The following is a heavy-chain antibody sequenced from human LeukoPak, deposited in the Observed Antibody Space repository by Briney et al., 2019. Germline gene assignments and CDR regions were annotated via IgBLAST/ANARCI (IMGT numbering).Heavy chain of an antibody. Sequence: SETLSLTCAVYGGSFSGYYWSWISQPPGKGLEWIGEINHNGSTNYNPSLKSRVTISVDTSKNQFSLKLSSVTAADTAVYYCARAKLKLRPMDVWGKGTTVTVSS. CDR1: GGSFSGYY. CDR3: ARAKLKLRPMDV. D-gene: IGHD3-3*01. V-gene: IGHV4-34*01. CDR2: INHNGST. J-gene: IGHJ6*04.